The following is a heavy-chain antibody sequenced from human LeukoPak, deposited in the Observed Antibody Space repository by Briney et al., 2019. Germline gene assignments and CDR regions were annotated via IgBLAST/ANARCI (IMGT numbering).Heavy chain of an antibody. CDR1: GFTFSSFP. CDR2: IKQDGSEK. D-gene: IGHD6-19*01. Sequence: GGSLGLSCAASGFTFSSFPMNWVRQAPGKGLEWVANIKQDGSEKYYVDSVKGRFTISRDNAKNSLYLQMNSLRAEDTAVYYCARGSSGWYPNWFDPWGQGTLVTVSS. J-gene: IGHJ5*02. V-gene: IGHV3-7*04. CDR3: ARGSSGWYPNWFDP.